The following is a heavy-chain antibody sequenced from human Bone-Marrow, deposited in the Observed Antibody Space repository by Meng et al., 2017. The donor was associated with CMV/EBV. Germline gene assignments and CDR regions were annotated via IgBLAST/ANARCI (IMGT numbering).Heavy chain of an antibody. CDR3: ARHRLYSFDY. CDR1: GFTFNTYW. CDR2: IKGDGSDE. J-gene: IGHJ4*02. D-gene: IGHD2-21*01. V-gene: IGHV3-7*01. Sequence: GESLKISCVASGFTFNTYWMTWVRQAPGKGLEWVANIKGDGSDESDVDSVRGRFTFSRDNAKNSVYLQMNSLGIEDTAVYDCARHRLYSFDYWALGTLVTVSS.